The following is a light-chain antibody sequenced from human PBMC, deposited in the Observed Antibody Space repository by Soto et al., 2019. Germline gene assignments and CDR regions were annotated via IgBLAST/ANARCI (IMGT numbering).Light chain of an antibody. V-gene: IGLV1-40*01. CDR3: QSYDRSRGGYVV. CDR2: GNS. J-gene: IGLJ2*01. Sequence: QSVLTQPPSVSGAPGQRVTISCTGSSSNIGAGYDVHWYQQLPGTAPKLLIYGNSNRPSGVPDRFSGSKSGTSASLAITGLQGEEEADYSGQSYDRSRGGYVVFGGGPQPTAL. CDR1: SSNIGAGYD.